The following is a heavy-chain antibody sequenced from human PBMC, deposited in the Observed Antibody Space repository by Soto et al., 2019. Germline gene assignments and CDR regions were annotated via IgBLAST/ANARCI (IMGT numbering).Heavy chain of an antibody. J-gene: IGHJ4*02. D-gene: IGHD2-21*02. CDR3: ARPRPECGGDCPDS. V-gene: IGHV3-74*01. CDR2: INSDGSST. Sequence: EVQLVESGGGLVQPGGSLRLSCAASGFTFSSYWMHWVRQAPGKGLVWVSRINSDGSSTSYADSVKGRFTISRDNAKNTLYRQMNRLRAEDTAVYYCARPRPECGGDCPDSWGQGTLVTVSS. CDR1: GFTFSSYW.